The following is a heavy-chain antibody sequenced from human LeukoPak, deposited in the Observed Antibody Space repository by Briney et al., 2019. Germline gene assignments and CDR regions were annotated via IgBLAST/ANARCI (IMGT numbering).Heavy chain of an antibody. J-gene: IGHJ3*02. Sequence: APVKVSCKASGYTFTSYGISWVRPAPGQGLEWMGWISAYNGNTNYAQKLQGRVTMTTDTSTSTAYLELRSLRSDDTAGYYCARPGGALTIFESGAFDIWGQGTMVTVSS. D-gene: IGHD3-3*01. CDR2: ISAYNGNT. CDR1: GYTFTSYG. V-gene: IGHV1-18*01. CDR3: ARPGGALTIFESGAFDI.